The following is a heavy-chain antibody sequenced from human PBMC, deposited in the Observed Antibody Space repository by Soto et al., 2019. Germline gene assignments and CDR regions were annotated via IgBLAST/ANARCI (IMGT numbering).Heavy chain of an antibody. CDR2: FDPEDGET. Sequence: QVQLVQSGAEVKKPGASVKVSCKVSGYTLTELSMHWVRQAPGKGLEWMGGFDPEDGETIYAQKFQGRVTMTKETSTDTAYMELSSLRSEDTAVYYCATDLRHLVVVPAAMSIPATVTFDIWGQGTMVTVSS. CDR3: ATDLRHLVVVPAAMSIPATVTFDI. CDR1: GYTLTELS. D-gene: IGHD2-2*01. V-gene: IGHV1-24*01. J-gene: IGHJ3*02.